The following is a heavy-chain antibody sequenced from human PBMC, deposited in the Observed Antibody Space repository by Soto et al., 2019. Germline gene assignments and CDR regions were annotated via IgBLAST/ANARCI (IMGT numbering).Heavy chain of an antibody. CDR2: IVAATGTT. CDR3: AKDLGFSAPTAIDF. CDR1: GFTFSNYA. J-gene: IGHJ4*02. Sequence: GGSLRLSCAASGFTFSNYAMSWVRQTPGKGLEWVSGIVAATGTTYYTDSVKGRFAISRDNSRNTLYLQMSILRAEDTAVYYCAKDLGFSAPTAIDFSGQGTLVTVSS. D-gene: IGHD3-16*01. V-gene: IGHV3-23*01.